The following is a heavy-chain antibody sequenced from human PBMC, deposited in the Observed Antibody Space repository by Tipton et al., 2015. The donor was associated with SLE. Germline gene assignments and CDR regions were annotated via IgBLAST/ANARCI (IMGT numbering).Heavy chain of an antibody. D-gene: IGHD5-18*01. J-gene: IGHJ3*02. CDR1: GGSISTYY. Sequence: TLSLTCSIFGGSISTYYWSWIRQPPGKGLDWIGYVYYSGSTNYNPSLKSRVTISVDTSKNQFSLKLSSVTAADTAVYYCARGDVDTSMLVAFDIWGQGTMVTVSS. CDR3: ARGDVDTSMLVAFDI. V-gene: IGHV4-59*01. CDR2: VYYSGST.